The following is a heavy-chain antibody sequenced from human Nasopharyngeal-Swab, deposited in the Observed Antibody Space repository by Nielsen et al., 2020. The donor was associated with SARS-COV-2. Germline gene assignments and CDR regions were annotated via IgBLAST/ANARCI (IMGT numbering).Heavy chain of an antibody. CDR3: SRGDYYGSGSYYNLFDY. J-gene: IGHJ4*02. CDR2: IYYSGSN. V-gene: IGHV4-59*01. D-gene: IGHD3-10*01. Sequence: SETLSLTCTVSGGSISSYYRSWIRQPPGKGLEWIGYIYYSGSNNYNPSLKSRVTISVETSKNQFPLKLSSVTVADTAVYYCSRGDYYGSGSYYNLFDYWGQGTLVTVSS. CDR1: GGSISSYY.